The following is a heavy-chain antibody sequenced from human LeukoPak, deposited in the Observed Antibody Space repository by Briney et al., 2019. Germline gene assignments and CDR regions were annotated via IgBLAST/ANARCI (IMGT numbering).Heavy chain of an antibody. CDR1: GYTFTSYN. J-gene: IGHJ3*02. CDR3: ARQYFDHNDAFDI. CDR2: INPSGGST. Sequence: ASVKVSCKASGYTFTSYNMHSWVQAPGQGLEWMGIINPSGGSTSYAQKFQGRVTMTRDTSTSTVYMELSSLRSVDTAVYYCARQYFDHNDAFDIWGQGTMVTVSS. D-gene: IGHD3-9*01. V-gene: IGHV1-46*01.